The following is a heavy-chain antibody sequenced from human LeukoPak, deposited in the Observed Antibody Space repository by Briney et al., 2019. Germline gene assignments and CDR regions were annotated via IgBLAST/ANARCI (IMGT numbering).Heavy chain of an antibody. CDR3: AKDLVLLWFGDHTDGMDV. D-gene: IGHD3-10*01. CDR2: ISGSGGST. Sequence: GGSLRLSCAASGFTFSSYAMSWVRQAPGKGLEWVSAISGSGGSTYYADSVKGRSTISRDNSKNTLYLQMNSLRAEDTAVYYCAKDLVLLWFGDHTDGMDVWGQGTTVTVSS. V-gene: IGHV3-23*01. J-gene: IGHJ6*02. CDR1: GFTFSSYA.